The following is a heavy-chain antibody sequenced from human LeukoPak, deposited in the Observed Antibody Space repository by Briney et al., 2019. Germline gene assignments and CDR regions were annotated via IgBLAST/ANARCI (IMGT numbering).Heavy chain of an antibody. J-gene: IGHJ5*02. V-gene: IGHV3-48*03. D-gene: IGHD6-13*01. CDR1: GFTFSSYE. CDR3: ASGSSSWKPRRWFDP. CDR2: ISSSGSTI. Sequence: GGSLRLSCAASGFTFSSYEMNWVRQAPGKGLEWVSYISSSGSTIYYADSVKGRFTISRDNAKNSLYLQMNGLRAEDTAVYYCASGSSSWKPRRWFDPWGQGTLVTVSS.